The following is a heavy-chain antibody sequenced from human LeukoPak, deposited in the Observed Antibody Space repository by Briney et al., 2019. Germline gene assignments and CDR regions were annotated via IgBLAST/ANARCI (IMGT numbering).Heavy chain of an antibody. V-gene: IGHV3-7*01. CDR3: ARRKSGLPYYYGMDV. CDR1: GFTFSSYW. CDR2: IKQDGSEK. J-gene: IGHJ6*02. Sequence: GGSLRLSCAASGFTFSSYWMSWVRQAPGKGLEWVANIKQDGSEKYYVDSVKGRFTISRDNAKNSLYLQMNSLRAEDTAVYYCARRKSGLPYYYGMDVWGQGTTVTVSS. D-gene: IGHD3-3*01.